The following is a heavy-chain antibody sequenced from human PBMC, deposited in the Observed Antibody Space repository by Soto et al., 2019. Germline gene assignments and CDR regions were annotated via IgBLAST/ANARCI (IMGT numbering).Heavy chain of an antibody. CDR3: ATTYGDYDHDAFDI. CDR1: GYSFTSYW. D-gene: IGHD4-17*01. V-gene: IGHV5-51*01. CDR2: IYPGDSDT. J-gene: IGHJ3*02. Sequence: PGESLKISCKGSGYSFTSYWIGWVRQMPGKGLEWMGIIYPGDSDTRYSPSFQGQLTISADKPIITAYLQWTNLKASATPMHYYATTYGDYDHDAFDILGQGTMVTVSS.